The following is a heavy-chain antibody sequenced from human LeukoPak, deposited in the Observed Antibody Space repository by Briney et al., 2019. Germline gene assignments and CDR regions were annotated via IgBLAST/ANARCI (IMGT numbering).Heavy chain of an antibody. D-gene: IGHD3-16*02. J-gene: IGHJ1*01. CDR1: GFTFSSYS. CDR2: ISSSSNYI. V-gene: IGHV3-21*01. Sequence: GGSLRLSCAASGFTFSSYSMNWVRQAPGKGLEWVSSISSSSNYIYYADSVKGRFTISRDNAKNSLYLQMNSLRAEDTAVYYCAREDDPIVYFQHWGQGTLVTVSS. CDR3: AREDDPIVYFQH.